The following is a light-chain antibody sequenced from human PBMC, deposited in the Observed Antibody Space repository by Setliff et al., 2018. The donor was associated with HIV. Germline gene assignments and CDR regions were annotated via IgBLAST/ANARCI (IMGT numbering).Light chain of an antibody. J-gene: IGLJ1*01. CDR2: GNS. CDR3: QSYDRSLSGCV. CDR1: SSNIGAGYD. V-gene: IGLV1-40*01. Sequence: QSALTQPPSVSGAPGQRVTISCTGSSSNIGAGYDVHWYQQLPGTAPKLLIYGNSNRPSGVPDRFSGSKSGTSASLAITGLQAEDGADYYCQSYDRSLSGCVFGTGTKVTVL.